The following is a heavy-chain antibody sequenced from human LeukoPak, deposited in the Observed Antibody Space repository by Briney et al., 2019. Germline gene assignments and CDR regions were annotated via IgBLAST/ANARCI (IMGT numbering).Heavy chain of an antibody. CDR2: IKQDGSEK. J-gene: IGHJ4*02. Sequence: GGSLRLSCAASGFTFSNYWLTWVRQAPGQGLEWVANIKQDGSEKHYVDSVKGRFTISRDNAKNSLYLQMNSLRAEDTSVYYCARWPQIAYWGQGTLGTVSS. CDR1: GFTFSNYW. V-gene: IGHV3-7*01. CDR3: ARWPQIAY.